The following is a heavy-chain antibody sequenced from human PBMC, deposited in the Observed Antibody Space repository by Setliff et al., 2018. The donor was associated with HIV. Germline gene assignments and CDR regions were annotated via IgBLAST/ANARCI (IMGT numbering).Heavy chain of an antibody. Sequence: TVSGGSISSTSYYWGWIRQPPGTGLEWIGSISSSGNTYYNPSLKSRVTTSVDTPKNQFSLKLNSVTAADTAVYYCARYRYYYDSSGYGRWFDPWGQGTRVTVSS. J-gene: IGHJ5*02. CDR2: ISSSGNT. D-gene: IGHD3-22*01. CDR1: GGSISSTSYY. CDR3: ARYRYYYDSSGYGRWFDP. V-gene: IGHV4-39*01.